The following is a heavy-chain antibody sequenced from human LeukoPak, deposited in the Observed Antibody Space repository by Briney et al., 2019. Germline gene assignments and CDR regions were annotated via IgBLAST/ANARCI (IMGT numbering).Heavy chain of an antibody. J-gene: IGHJ4*02. Sequence: ETLSLTCAVYGGSFSGYYWSWIRQPPGKGLEWIGEINHSGSTNYNPSLKSRVTISVDTSKNQFSLKLSSVTAADTAVYYCQSRFLEWLLDYWGQGTLVTVSS. CDR1: GGSFSGYY. CDR2: INHSGST. V-gene: IGHV4-34*01. D-gene: IGHD3-3*01. CDR3: QSRFLEWLLDY.